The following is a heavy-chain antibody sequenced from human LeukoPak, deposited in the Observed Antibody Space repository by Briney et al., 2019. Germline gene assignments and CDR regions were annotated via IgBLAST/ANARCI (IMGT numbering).Heavy chain of an antibody. J-gene: IGHJ4*02. Sequence: ASVKVSCKASGYTFTSYGISWVRQAPGQGLEWMGWISAYNGNTNYAQKLQGRVTMTTDTSTSTAYMELRSLRSDDTAVYYCARVLTDSSNWYLYYFDYWGQGTLVTVSS. V-gene: IGHV1-18*01. CDR1: GYTFTSYG. CDR2: ISAYNGNT. D-gene: IGHD6-13*01. CDR3: ARVLTDSSNWYLYYFDY.